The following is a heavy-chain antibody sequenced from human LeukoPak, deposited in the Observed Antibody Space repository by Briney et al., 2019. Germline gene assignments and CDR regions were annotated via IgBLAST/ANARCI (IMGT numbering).Heavy chain of an antibody. J-gene: IGHJ4*02. CDR3: ARALGEGITMIVVVEGTFDY. CDR2: IYHSGST. Sequence: SETLSLTCAVSGYSISSGYYWGWIRQPPGKGLEWIGSIYHSGSTYYNPSLKSRVTISVDTSKNQFSLKLSSVTAADTAVYYCARALGEGITMIVVVEGTFDYWGQGTLVTVSS. CDR1: GYSISSGYY. V-gene: IGHV4-38-2*01. D-gene: IGHD3-22*01.